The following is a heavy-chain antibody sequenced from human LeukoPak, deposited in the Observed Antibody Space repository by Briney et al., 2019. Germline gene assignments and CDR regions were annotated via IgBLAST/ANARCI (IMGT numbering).Heavy chain of an antibody. CDR3: ARMQSLKLLWFGELSPYYFDY. CDR1: GYTFTSYG. D-gene: IGHD3-10*01. V-gene: IGHV1-8*01. CDR2: MNPNSGNT. J-gene: IGHJ4*02. Sequence: ASVKVSCKASGYTFTSYGINWVRQATGQGLEWMGWMNPNSGNTGYAQKFQGRVTMTRNTSISTAYMELSSLRSEDTAVYYCARMQSLKLLWFGELSPYYFDYWGQGTLVTVSS.